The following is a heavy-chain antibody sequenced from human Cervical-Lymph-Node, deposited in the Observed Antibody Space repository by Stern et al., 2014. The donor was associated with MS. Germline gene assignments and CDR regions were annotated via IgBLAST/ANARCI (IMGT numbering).Heavy chain of an antibody. CDR3: ARDADDYGDYGLYGFDY. Sequence: VQLVESGGGVVQPGGSLRLSCAASGFTFSGHSMHWVRQAPGKGLEWVAIISHDGSDKYYADSVRGRFTISRDNDKNTVYLQMNDLRPEDTATFFCARDADDYGDYGLYGFDYWGQGTLVSVSS. D-gene: IGHD4-17*01. CDR2: ISHDGSDK. J-gene: IGHJ4*02. CDR1: GFTFSGHS. V-gene: IGHV3-30*01.